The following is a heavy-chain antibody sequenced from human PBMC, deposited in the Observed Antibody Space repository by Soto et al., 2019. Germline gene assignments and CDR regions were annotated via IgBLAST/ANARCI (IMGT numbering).Heavy chain of an antibody. CDR3: AGAGGLVDAIGGREYFDY. Sequence: ASVKVSCKASGGTFSSYTISWVRQAPGQGLEWMGRIIPILGIANYAQKFQGRVTITADKSTSTAYMELSSLRSEDTAVYYCAGAGGLVDAIGGREYFDYWGQGTLVTVSS. CDR2: IIPILGIA. V-gene: IGHV1-69*02. CDR1: GGTFSSYT. J-gene: IGHJ4*02. D-gene: IGHD2-8*01.